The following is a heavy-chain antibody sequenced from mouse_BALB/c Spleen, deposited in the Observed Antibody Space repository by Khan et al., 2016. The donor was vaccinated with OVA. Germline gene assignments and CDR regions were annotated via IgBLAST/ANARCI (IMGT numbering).Heavy chain of an antibody. CDR3: TRDRIDY. V-gene: IGHV1-7*01. CDR1: GYTFTTYW. CDR2: INPTSGYT. J-gene: IGHJ2*01. Sequence: QVQLKESGAELAKPGASVKMSCKASGYTFTTYWLHWVKQRPGQGLEWIGYINPTSGYTYYNEKFKDKATLSADKSSSTAYMQLSSLTSEDSAVYYCTRDRIDYWGQGTTLTVSS.